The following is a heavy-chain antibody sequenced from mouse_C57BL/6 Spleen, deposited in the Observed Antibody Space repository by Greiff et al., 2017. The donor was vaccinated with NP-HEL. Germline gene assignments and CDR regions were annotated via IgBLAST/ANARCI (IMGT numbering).Heavy chain of an antibody. CDR3: AKLVSHWYFDV. J-gene: IGHJ1*03. CDR1: GYTFTDYN. Sequence: EVQLQQSGPELVKPGASVKIPCKASGYTFTDYNMDWVKQSHGKSLEWIGDINPNNGGTIYNQKFKGKATLTVDKSSSTAYMELRSLTSEDTAVYYCAKLVSHWYFDVWGTGTTVTVSS. CDR2: INPNNGGT. V-gene: IGHV1-18*01. D-gene: IGHD4-1*01.